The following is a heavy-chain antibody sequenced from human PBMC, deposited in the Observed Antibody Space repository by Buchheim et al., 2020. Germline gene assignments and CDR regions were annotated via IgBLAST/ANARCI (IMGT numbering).Heavy chain of an antibody. J-gene: IGHJ6*02. CDR3: ASASFWSGYYRENYGMDV. Sequence: QVQLVQSGAEVKKPGASVKVSCKASGYTFTGYYMHWVRQAPGQGLEWMGRINPNSGGTNYAQKFQGRVTLTRDTFISTAYMKLSRLISDDTAVYYCASASFWSGYYRENYGMDVWGQGTT. D-gene: IGHD3-3*01. V-gene: IGHV1-2*06. CDR2: INPNSGGT. CDR1: GYTFTGYY.